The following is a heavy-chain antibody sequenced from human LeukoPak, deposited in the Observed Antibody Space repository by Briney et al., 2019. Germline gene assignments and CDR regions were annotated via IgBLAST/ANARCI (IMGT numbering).Heavy chain of an antibody. V-gene: IGHV4-4*07. CDR1: GGSISSYY. J-gene: IGHJ5*02. CDR2: IYSSGST. D-gene: IGHD4-17*01. Sequence: SETLSLTCTVSGGSISSYYWSWMRQPAGKGLEWMGRIYSSGSTKYNPSLKRRVTRSVDTSKNQFSLKLSSVPAADTAVYYCARDKTGDYGDLNWFDPWGQGTLVTVSS. CDR3: ARDKTGDYGDLNWFDP.